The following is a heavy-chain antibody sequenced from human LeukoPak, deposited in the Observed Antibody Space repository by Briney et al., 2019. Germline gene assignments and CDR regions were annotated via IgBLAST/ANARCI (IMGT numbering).Heavy chain of an antibody. CDR3: AKGRRLTTNFDY. Sequence: GGSLRLSCAASGFTFSSYAMSWVRQAPGEGLKWVSAISGSGGSTYYADSLKGRFTISRDNSKNTLYLQMNSLRAEDTAVYYCAKGRRLTTNFDYWGQGTLVTVSS. J-gene: IGHJ4*02. V-gene: IGHV3-23*01. CDR2: ISGSGGST. D-gene: IGHD1-14*01. CDR1: GFTFSSYA.